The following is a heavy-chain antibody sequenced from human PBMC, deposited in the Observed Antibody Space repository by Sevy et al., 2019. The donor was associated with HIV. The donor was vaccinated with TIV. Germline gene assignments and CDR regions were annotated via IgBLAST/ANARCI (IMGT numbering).Heavy chain of an antibody. CDR2: ISSSSTYI. Sequence: GGSLRLSCAASGFTFSTYSMNWVRQAPGKGLEWVSSISSSSTYIYYADSVKGRFTISRNNAKNSLFLQMNSLRAEDXXXXXXXXXXXXXXXXXXEYYMGVWGKGTTVTVSS. CDR1: GFTFSTYS. J-gene: IGHJ6*03. CDR3: XXXXXXXXXXXXEYYMGV. V-gene: IGHV3-21*01.